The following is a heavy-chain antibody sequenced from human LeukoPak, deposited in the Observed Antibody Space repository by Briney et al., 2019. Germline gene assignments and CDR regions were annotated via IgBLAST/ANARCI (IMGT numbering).Heavy chain of an antibody. CDR1: GFTFSNYA. V-gene: IGHV3-30*01. J-gene: IGHJ4*02. CDR3: ARDEGTDFDY. CDR2: ISYGGGEK. Sequence: PGRSLRLSCVASGFTFSNYAMHWVRQAPGKGLEWVALISYGGGEKYYADSVKGRFTISRDGSKKTVYLQMDSLRVEDTAVYFCARDEGTDFDYWGRGALVTVSS.